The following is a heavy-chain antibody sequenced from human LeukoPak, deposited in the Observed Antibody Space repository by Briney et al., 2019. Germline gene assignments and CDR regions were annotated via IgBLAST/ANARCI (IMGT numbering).Heavy chain of an antibody. CDR1: GGSISSYY. Sequence: TSETLSLTCTVSGGSISSYYWSWIRQPPGKGLEWIGEINHRGSTSYNPSLKSRVTISVDTSKNQFSLKLNSVTAADTAIYYCARGNMWDYRRYYYYMDVRGKGTTVTVSS. J-gene: IGHJ6*03. D-gene: IGHD4-11*01. V-gene: IGHV4-34*01. CDR3: ARGNMWDYRRYYYYMDV. CDR2: INHRGST.